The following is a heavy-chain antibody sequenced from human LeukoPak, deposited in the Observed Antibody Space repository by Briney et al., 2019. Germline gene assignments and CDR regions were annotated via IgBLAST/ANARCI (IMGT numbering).Heavy chain of an antibody. CDR3: ARDVYYDSRGGGY. Sequence: SVKVSCKASGGTFSSYAISWVRQAPGQGLEWMGGIIPIFGTANYAQKLQGRVTMTTDTSTSTAYMELRSLRSDDTAVYYCARDVYYDSRGGGYWGQGTLVTVSS. D-gene: IGHD3-22*01. CDR2: IIPIFGTA. V-gene: IGHV1-69*05. CDR1: GGTFSSYA. J-gene: IGHJ4*02.